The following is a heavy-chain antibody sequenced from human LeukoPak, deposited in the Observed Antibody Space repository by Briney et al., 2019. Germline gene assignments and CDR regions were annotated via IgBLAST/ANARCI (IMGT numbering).Heavy chain of an antibody. CDR1: GYTFSSYD. CDR2: MNPNSGNT. V-gene: IGHV1-8*01. CDR3: ARHHESRYCSSTSCPSGWFDP. Sequence: ASVKVSCKASGYTFSSYDINWVRQATGQGLEWMGWMNPNSGNTGYAQKFQGRVTMTRNTSISTAYMELSSLRSEDTAVYYCARHHESRYCSSTSCPSGWFDPWRQGPLVTVSS. D-gene: IGHD2-2*01. J-gene: IGHJ5*02.